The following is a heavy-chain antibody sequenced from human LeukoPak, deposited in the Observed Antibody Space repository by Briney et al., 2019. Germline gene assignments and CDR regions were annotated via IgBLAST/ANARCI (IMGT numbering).Heavy chain of an antibody. D-gene: IGHD1-26*01. J-gene: IGHJ4*02. CDR1: GFTFNNYA. Sequence: GGSLRLSCAASGFTFNNYAMNWVRQAPGEGLQWVSGIGAGGTYTYYADSVKGRFTISRDNAKNMLYLQMNSLRAEDTAVYYCTRVGAARHFDSWGQGTLVTVSS. V-gene: IGHV3-23*01. CDR2: IGAGGTYT. CDR3: TRVGAARHFDS.